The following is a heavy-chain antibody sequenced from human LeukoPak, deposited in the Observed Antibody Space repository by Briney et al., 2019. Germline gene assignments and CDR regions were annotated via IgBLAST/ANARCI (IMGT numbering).Heavy chain of an antibody. CDR3: TRNEV. J-gene: IGHJ4*02. D-gene: IGHD1-1*01. Sequence: GGSLRLSCAGSGFTYSGYWMSWVRQAPGKGLEWVANIKQDGSDKYYVDSVKGRFTISRGNAKNSLSLQMNSLRAEDTGVYYCTRNEVWGQGTLVTVSS. CDR1: GFTYSGYW. V-gene: IGHV3-7*01. CDR2: IKQDGSDK.